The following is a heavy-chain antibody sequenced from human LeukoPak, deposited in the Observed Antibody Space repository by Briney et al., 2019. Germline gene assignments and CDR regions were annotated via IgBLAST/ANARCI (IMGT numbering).Heavy chain of an antibody. J-gene: IGHJ4*02. D-gene: IGHD1-26*01. V-gene: IGHV5-51*01. CDR2: IYPGDSDT. Sequence: GESLKISCKGSGYSFTSYWIGWVRQMPGKGLEWMGIIYPGDSDTRYSPSLQGQVTISADKSISTAYLQWSSLKASDTAMYYCARHHLGKWELHPFDYWGQGTLVTVSS. CDR1: GYSFTSYW. CDR3: ARHHLGKWELHPFDY.